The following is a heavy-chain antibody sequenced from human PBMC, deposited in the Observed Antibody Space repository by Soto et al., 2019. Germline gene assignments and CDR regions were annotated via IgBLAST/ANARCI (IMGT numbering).Heavy chain of an antibody. CDR2: INHSGST. D-gene: IGHD3-10*01. V-gene: IGHV4-34*01. J-gene: IGHJ6*02. CDR3: ARHFYYGSGSYYWSYYYYGMDV. CDR1: GGSFSGYY. Sequence: PSETLSLTCAVYGGSFSGYYWSWIRQPPGKGLEWIGEINHSGSTNYNPSLKSRVTISVDTSKNQFSLKLSSVTAADTAVYYCARHFYYGSGSYYWSYYYYGMDVWGQGTTVTVSS.